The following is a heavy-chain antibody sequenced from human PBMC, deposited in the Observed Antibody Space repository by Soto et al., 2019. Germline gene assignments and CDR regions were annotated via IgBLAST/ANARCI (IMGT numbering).Heavy chain of an antibody. V-gene: IGHV1-69*04. D-gene: IGHD3-22*01. CDR2: IIPILGIA. CDR3: ARDRSSGYRDAFDI. Sequence: SVKVSCKASGGTFSSYTISWVRQAPGQGLEWMGRIIPILGIANYAQKFQGRVTITADKSTSTAYMELSSLRSEDTAVYYCARDRSSGYRDAFDIWGQGTMVTVSS. CDR1: GGTFSSYT. J-gene: IGHJ3*02.